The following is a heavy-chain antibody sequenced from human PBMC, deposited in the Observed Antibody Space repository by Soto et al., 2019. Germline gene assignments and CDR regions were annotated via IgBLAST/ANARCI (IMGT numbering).Heavy chain of an antibody. CDR3: AKDPTYGDCVEGDASGY. J-gene: IGHJ4*02. D-gene: IGHD4-17*01. Sequence: PGGALRLSCAASGFTFSSYAMSWVRQAPGKGLEWVSAISGSGGSTYYADSVKDRFTISRDNSKNTLYLQMNSLRAEDNAVYYCAKDPTYGDCVEGDASGYWGQGTLVNVSS. CDR1: GFTFSSYA. V-gene: IGHV3-23*01. CDR2: ISGSGGST.